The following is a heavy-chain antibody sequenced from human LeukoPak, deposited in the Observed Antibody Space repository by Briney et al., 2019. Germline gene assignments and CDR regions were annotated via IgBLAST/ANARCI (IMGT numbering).Heavy chain of an antibody. CDR1: GYSFNNIG. D-gene: IGHD3-3*01. CDR2: ISAYNGNT. V-gene: IGHV1-18*01. Sequence: ASVKVSCKASGYSFNNIGINWVRQAPGQGLEWLGWISAYNGNTKYAQKFQGRVTMTRDMSTSTVYMELSSLRSEDTAVYYCARDGTYYDFWSGSSPGYYFDYWGQGTLVTVSS. CDR3: ARDGTYYDFWSGSSPGYYFDY. J-gene: IGHJ4*02.